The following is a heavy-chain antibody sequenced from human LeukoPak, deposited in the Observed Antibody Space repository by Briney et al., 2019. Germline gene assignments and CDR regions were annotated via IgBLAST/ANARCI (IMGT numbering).Heavy chain of an antibody. CDR3: ARDSGGGSLNALNWFDP. CDR1: GYTFTSYC. CDR2: INPSGGST. J-gene: IGHJ5*02. Sequence: GASVKVSCKASGYTFTSYCMHWVRQAPGQGLEWMGIINPSGGSTSYAQKFQGRVTMTRDMSTSTVYMELSSLRAEDTAVYYCARDSGGGSLNALNWFDPWGQGTLVTVSS. V-gene: IGHV1-46*01. D-gene: IGHD3-16*01.